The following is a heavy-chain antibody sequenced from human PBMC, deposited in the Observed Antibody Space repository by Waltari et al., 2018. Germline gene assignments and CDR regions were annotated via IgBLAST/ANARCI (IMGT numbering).Heavy chain of an antibody. Sequence: QISLKESGPTLLKPTQTLTVTCSFSGFSLTTTGVGVGWIRQPPGKALEWLAVIYWDNDKRYSPSLRNRLTTTKDTSRNQVVLTMSNVDPMDTATYFCAHRALADTAMGWDFGSWDYWGQGALVTVSS. CDR1: GFSLTTTGVG. V-gene: IGHV2-5*02. CDR3: AHRALADTAMGWDFGSWDY. J-gene: IGHJ4*02. CDR2: IYWDNDK. D-gene: IGHD5-18*01.